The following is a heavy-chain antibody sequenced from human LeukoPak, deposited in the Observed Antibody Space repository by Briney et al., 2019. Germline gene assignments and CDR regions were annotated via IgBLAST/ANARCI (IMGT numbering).Heavy chain of an antibody. D-gene: IGHD6-13*01. CDR2: INHSGST. V-gene: IGHV4-34*01. CDR3: ARLSWYGGYFGY. J-gene: IGHJ4*02. Sequence: SETLSLTCAVYGGSFSGYYWSWIRQPPGKGLGWIGEINHSGSTNYNPSLKSRVTISVDTSKNQFSLKLSSVTAADTAVYYCARLSWYGGYFGYWGQGTLVTVSS. CDR1: GGSFSGYY.